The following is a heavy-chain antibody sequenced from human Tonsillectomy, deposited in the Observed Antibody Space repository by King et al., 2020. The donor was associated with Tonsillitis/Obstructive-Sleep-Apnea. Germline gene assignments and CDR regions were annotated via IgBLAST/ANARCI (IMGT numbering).Heavy chain of an antibody. J-gene: IGHJ3*02. CDR2: ISWNSGSI. CDR1: GFTFDDYA. V-gene: IGHV3-9*01. Sequence: VQLVESGGGLVQPGRSLRLSCAASGFTFDDYAMHWVRQAPGKGLEWVSGISWNSGSIGYADSVKGRFTISRDNAKNSLYLQMNSLRAEDTALYYCAKAPLRYSGSCYAFDAFDIWGQGTMVTVSS. D-gene: IGHD1-26*01. CDR3: AKAPLRYSGSCYAFDAFDI.